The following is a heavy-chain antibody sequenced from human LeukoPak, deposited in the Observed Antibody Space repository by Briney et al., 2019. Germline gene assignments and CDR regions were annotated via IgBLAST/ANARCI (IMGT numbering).Heavy chain of an antibody. V-gene: IGHV4-4*07. CDR1: GGSISSYY. D-gene: IGHD3-10*01. J-gene: IGHJ5*02. Sequence: SETLSLTCTVSGGSISSYYWSWIRQPAGKGLEWIGRIYTSGSTNYNPSLKSRVTMSVDTSKNQFSLKLRSVTAADTAVYYCARGPRFGELLWHWFDPWGQGTLVTVSS. CDR3: ARGPRFGELLWHWFDP. CDR2: IYTSGST.